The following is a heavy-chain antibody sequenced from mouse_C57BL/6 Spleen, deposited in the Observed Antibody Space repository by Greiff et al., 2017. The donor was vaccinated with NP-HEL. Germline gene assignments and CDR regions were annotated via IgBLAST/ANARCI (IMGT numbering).Heavy chain of an antibody. Sequence: EVKLMESGGGLVQPGGSLKLSCAASGFTFSDYYMYWVRQTPEKRLEWVAYISNGGGSTYYPATVKGRFTISRDNAKNTLYLQMSRLKSEDTAMYYCASGSSWFAYWGKGTLVTVSA. CDR3: ASGSSWFAY. CDR2: ISNGGGST. D-gene: IGHD1-1*01. J-gene: IGHJ3*01. V-gene: IGHV5-12*01. CDR1: GFTFSDYY.